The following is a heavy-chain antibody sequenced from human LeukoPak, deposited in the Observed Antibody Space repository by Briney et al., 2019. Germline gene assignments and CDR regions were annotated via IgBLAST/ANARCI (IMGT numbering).Heavy chain of an antibody. CDR3: ARHPSEEQWPYYFDY. CDR1: GYSISSDYY. Sequence: SETLSLTCAVSGYSISSDYYWGWIRQPPGNGLEWIGGIYHSGSTYYNPSLKSRVTMSVDTSRNQFSLTLTSVTAADTAVYYCARHPSEEQWPYYFDYWGQGTLVTVSS. CDR2: IYHSGST. V-gene: IGHV4-38-2*01. D-gene: IGHD6-19*01. J-gene: IGHJ4*02.